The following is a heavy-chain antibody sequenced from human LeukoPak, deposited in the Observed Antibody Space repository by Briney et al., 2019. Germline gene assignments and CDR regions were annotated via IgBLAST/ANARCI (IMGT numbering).Heavy chain of an antibody. D-gene: IGHD2-21*02. J-gene: IGHJ4*02. Sequence: GGSLRLSCAASGFTFSSYEMNWVRQAPGKGLEWVSYISSSSSTIYYAAAVKGRFTISSDNAKNSLYLQLDRLRAEDTAVYYCARGRRVVVSARNPFDYWGQGALVTVSS. CDR2: ISSSSSTI. V-gene: IGHV3-48*03. CDR3: ARGRRVVVSARNPFDY. CDR1: GFTFSSYE.